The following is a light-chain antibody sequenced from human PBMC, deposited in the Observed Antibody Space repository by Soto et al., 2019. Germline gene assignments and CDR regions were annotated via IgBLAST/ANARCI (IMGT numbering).Light chain of an antibody. CDR1: QSVSRY. J-gene: IGKJ4*01. V-gene: IGKV3-11*01. CDR2: DAS. CDR3: QQRSDWPLLT. Sequence: EIVLTQSPATLSLSPGERATLSCRASQSVSRYLAWYQQKPGQAPSLLIYDASNRATGIPARFSGSGSGTDFTLTISSLEPEDFAVYYCQQRSDWPLLTFGGGTKVEIK.